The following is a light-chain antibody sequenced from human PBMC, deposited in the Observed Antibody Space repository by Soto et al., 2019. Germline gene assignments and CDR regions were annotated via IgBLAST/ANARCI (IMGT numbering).Light chain of an antibody. Sequence: DIQLTQSPSSLSTSVGDRVTITCRASQTIHNYLNWYQQTPGKAPKLLIYAASNLRGGVPSRFSGGGSGTDFTLTISSLQPADFATYYCQESFSPLYTFGQGTMLDI. J-gene: IGKJ2*01. CDR3: QESFSPLYT. CDR2: AAS. V-gene: IGKV1-39*01. CDR1: QTIHNY.